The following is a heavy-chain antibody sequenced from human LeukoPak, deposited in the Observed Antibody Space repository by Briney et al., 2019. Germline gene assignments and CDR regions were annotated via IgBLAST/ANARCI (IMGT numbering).Heavy chain of an antibody. CDR2: ISGSGGST. J-gene: IGHJ3*02. D-gene: IGHD2-21*01. CDR3: AKDYSTEPVDAFDI. V-gene: IGHV3-23*01. Sequence: PGGSLRLSCVASGFTFNTYSMNWVRQAPGKGLEWVSAISGSGGSTYYADSVKGRFTISRDNSKNTLYLQMNSLRAEDTAVYYCAKDYSTEPVDAFDIWGQGTMVTVSS. CDR1: GFTFNTYS.